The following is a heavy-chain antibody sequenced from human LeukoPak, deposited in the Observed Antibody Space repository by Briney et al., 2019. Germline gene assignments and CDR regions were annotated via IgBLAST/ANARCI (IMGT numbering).Heavy chain of an antibody. CDR3: ARDRALTAYHDSSGSDY. Sequence: ASVKVSCKASGYTFTSYYMHWVRQAPGQGLEWMGIINPSGGSTSYAQKFQGRVTMTRDTSTSTVYMELSSLRSEDTAVYYCARDRALTAYHDSSGSDYWGQGTLVTVSS. CDR2: INPSGGST. CDR1: GYTFTSYY. D-gene: IGHD3-22*01. J-gene: IGHJ4*02. V-gene: IGHV1-46*01.